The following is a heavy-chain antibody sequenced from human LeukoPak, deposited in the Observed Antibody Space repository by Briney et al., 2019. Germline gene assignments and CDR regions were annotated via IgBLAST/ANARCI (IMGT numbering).Heavy chain of an antibody. CDR1: VFTFTGYY. V-gene: IGHV1-2*02. CDR2: VNPNSGGT. Sequence: ASVKVSCKASVFTFTGYYIHWVRQAPGQGLEWMGWVNPNSGGTNYAQMFQGRVTMTRDTSLSTAYMELSWLRSDDTAVYYCARDSYGGNWSRRYWGQGTLVTVSS. CDR3: ARDSYGGNWSRRY. D-gene: IGHD4-23*01. J-gene: IGHJ4*02.